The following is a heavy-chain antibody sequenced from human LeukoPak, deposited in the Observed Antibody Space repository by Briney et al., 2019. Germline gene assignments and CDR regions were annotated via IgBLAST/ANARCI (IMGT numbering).Heavy chain of an antibody. CDR2: ISAYNGNT. CDR3: ARDLVGGYYDSSGYYVDY. D-gene: IGHD3-22*01. V-gene: IGHV1-18*01. Sequence: GASVKVSCKASGYTFTSYGISWVRQAPGQGLEGMGWISAYNGNTNYAQKLQGRVTMTTDTSTSTAYMELRSLRSDDTAVYYCARDLVGGYYDSSGYYVDYWGQGTLVTVSS. CDR1: GYTFTSYG. J-gene: IGHJ4*02.